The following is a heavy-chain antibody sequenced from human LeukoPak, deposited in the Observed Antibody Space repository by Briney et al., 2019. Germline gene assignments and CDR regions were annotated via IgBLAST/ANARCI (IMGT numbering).Heavy chain of an antibody. V-gene: IGHV4-4*02. Sequence: SGTLSLTCAVSGGSISSSNWWSWVRQPPGKGLEWIGEIYHSGSTNYNPSLKSRVTISVDKSKNQFSLKLSSVTAADTAVYYCARIINYDFWSGYFPFYYYYMDVWGKGTTVTVSS. CDR3: ARIINYDFWSGYFPFYYYYMDV. CDR2: IYHSGST. CDR1: GGSISSSNW. D-gene: IGHD3-3*01. J-gene: IGHJ6*03.